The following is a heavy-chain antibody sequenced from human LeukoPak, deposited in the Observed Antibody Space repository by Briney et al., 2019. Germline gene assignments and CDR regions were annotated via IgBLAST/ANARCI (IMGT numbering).Heavy chain of an antibody. J-gene: IGHJ5*02. CDR3: ARGRELRAGFDP. CDR1: GGSISSGGYY. CDR2: IYYSGST. V-gene: IGHV4-31*03. Sequence: SQTLSLTCTVSGGSISSGGYYWSWIRQHPGKGLEWIGYIYYSGSTYYNPSLKSRVTISVDTSKNQFSLKLSSVTAADTAVYYCARGRELRAGFDPWGQGTLVTVSS. D-gene: IGHD1-26*01.